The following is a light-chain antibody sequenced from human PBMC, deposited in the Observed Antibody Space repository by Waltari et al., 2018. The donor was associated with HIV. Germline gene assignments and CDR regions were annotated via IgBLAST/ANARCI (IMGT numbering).Light chain of an antibody. CDR2: WAS. CDR1: QSVLYSSHNKNF. CDR3: QQFYETPYT. Sequence: IVMTQSLDSLAVSLGERATVNCTSSQSVLYSSHNKNFVAWYQLKAGQPPKLLIYWASTRQSDVPDRFSGSGSGTDFTLTISSLQAEDVALYYCQQFYETPYTFGQGTKLEL. V-gene: IGKV4-1*01. J-gene: IGKJ2*01.